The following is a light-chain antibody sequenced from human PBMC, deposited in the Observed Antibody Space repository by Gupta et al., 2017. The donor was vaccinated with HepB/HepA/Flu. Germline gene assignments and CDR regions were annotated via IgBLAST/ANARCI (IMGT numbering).Light chain of an antibody. CDR2: DVS. Sequence: QSALPQPRSVSGSPGQPVTISCTGTRSDVGGYDDVSWYQQQPGNAPKLIIYDVSTRPSGVPDRFSGSKSGNTASITISGLQAEDEADYYCCSYAGSYAWVFGGGTKLTVL. V-gene: IGLV2-11*01. CDR3: CSYAGSYAWV. J-gene: IGLJ3*02. CDR1: RSDVGGYDD.